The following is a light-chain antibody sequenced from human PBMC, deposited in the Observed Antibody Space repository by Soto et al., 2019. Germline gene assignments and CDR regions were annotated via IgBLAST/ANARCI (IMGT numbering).Light chain of an antibody. Sequence: EIVMTQSPATLSMSPGERATLSCRASQSISSNLVWYQQRPGQAPRLLIYGASTRATGIPARFSGSGSGTELTLTISSLQSEDSAVYYCQQYNNWPRTFGQGTKLEIK. CDR1: QSISSN. CDR2: GAS. V-gene: IGKV3-15*01. CDR3: QQYNNWPRT. J-gene: IGKJ2*01.